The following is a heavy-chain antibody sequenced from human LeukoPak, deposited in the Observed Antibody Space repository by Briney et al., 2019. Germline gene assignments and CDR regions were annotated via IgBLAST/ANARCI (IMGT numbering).Heavy chain of an antibody. CDR1: GFTFDDYA. CDR3: AKDVYSSSSKGYFDY. CDR2: ISWNSGSI. Sequence: GGSLRLSCAASGFTFDDYAMHWVRQAPGKGLEWVSGISWNSGSIGYADSVKGRFTISRDNSKNTLYLQMNSLRAEDTAVYYCAKDVYSSSSKGYFDYWGQGTLVTVSS. J-gene: IGHJ4*02. D-gene: IGHD6-6*01. V-gene: IGHV3-9*01.